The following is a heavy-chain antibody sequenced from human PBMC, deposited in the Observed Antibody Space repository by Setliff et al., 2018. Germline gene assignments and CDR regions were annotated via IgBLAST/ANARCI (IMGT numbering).Heavy chain of an antibody. CDR1: GNGFTDLW. V-gene: IGHV5-51*01. Sequence: GESLKISCKVSGNGFTDLWIAWVRQTPGKGLVWMGIIHPADYDTRYSPSLQGQVTFSADRSISTAHLQWDSLKASDTAMYYCARGYNSGGWNYWGQGTLVTVSS. D-gene: IGHD2-15*01. CDR3: ARGYNSGGWNY. J-gene: IGHJ4*02. CDR2: IHPADYDT.